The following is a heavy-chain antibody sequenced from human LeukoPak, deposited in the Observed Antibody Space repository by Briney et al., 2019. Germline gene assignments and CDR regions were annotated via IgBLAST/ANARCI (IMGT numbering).Heavy chain of an antibody. CDR3: ARDGDYYYGMDV. Sequence: PSETLSLTCTVSGGSISSYYWSWIRQPPGEGLEWIGYIYYSGSTNYNPSLKSRVTISVDTSKNQFSLKLSSVTAADTAVYYCARDGDYYYGMDVWGQGTTVTVSS. CDR1: GGSISSYY. J-gene: IGHJ6*02. D-gene: IGHD3-3*01. V-gene: IGHV4-59*01. CDR2: IYYSGST.